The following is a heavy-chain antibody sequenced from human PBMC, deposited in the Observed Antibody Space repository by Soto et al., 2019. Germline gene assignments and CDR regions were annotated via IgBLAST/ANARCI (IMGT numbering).Heavy chain of an antibody. V-gene: IGHV1-46*03. CDR3: ARTVAGYFDY. CDR1: GYTFTPHH. Sequence: ASVKGSCKASGYTFTPHHIHWVRQAPGQGLEWMGIINPSGGSTSYAQKFQGRVTMTRDTSTSTVYMELSSLRSEDTAVYYCARTVAGYFDYWGQGTLVT. D-gene: IGHD2-15*01. J-gene: IGHJ4*02. CDR2: INPSGGST.